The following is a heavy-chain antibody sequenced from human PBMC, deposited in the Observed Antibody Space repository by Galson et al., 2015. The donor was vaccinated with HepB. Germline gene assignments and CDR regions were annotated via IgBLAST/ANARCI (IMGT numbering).Heavy chain of an antibody. D-gene: IGHD3-9*01. V-gene: IGHV3-33*01. CDR1: GFTVSHFG. CDR3: AREVRYSSGYYFDS. CDR2: TWYDGNNE. Sequence: SLRLSCAASGFTVSHFGMHWVRQAPGKGLEWVAVTWYDGNNEYYADSVKGRFTISGDDSKNTLYLQMNSLRVEDTAVYFCAREVRYSSGYYFDSWGQGTLVTVSS. J-gene: IGHJ4*02.